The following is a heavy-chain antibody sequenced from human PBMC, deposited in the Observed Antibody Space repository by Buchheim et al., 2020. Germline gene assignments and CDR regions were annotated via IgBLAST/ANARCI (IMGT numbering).Heavy chain of an antibody. V-gene: IGHV1-69*01. CDR2: ITPIVGTA. CDR1: GGTFSSYA. Sequence: QVQLVQSGAEVKKPGSSAKVSCKASGGTFSSYAISWVRQAPGQGLEWMGGITPIVGTANYAQKFQGRVTITADESTSTAYMELSSLRSEDTAVYYCARGTPEFWSGYHKIKYYYYGMDVWGQGTT. D-gene: IGHD3-3*01. J-gene: IGHJ6*02. CDR3: ARGTPEFWSGYHKIKYYYYGMDV.